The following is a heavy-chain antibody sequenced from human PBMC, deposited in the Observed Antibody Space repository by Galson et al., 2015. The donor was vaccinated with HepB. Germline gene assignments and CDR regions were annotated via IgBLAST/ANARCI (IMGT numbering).Heavy chain of an antibody. J-gene: IGHJ4*02. Sequence: SVKVSCKASGYTFTSYGISWVRQAPGQGLEWMGWISAYNGNTNYAQKLQGRVTMTTDTSTSTAYMELRSLRSDDTAVYYCARASCTNGVCYPNFDYWGQGTLVTVSS. D-gene: IGHD2-8*01. CDR2: ISAYNGNT. V-gene: IGHV1-18*04. CDR1: GYTFTSYG. CDR3: ARASCTNGVCYPNFDY.